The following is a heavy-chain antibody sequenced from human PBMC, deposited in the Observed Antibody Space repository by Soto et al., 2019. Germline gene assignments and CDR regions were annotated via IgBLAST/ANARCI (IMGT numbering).Heavy chain of an antibody. Sequence: SETLSLTCTVSGGSISSGGYYWSWIRQHPGKGLEWIGYIYYSGSTYYNPSLKSRVTISVDTSKNQFSLKLSSVTAADTAVYYCARATYSSRLWFDPWGQGTLVTVSS. J-gene: IGHJ5*02. V-gene: IGHV4-31*03. CDR3: ARATYSSRLWFDP. CDR1: GGSISSGGYY. D-gene: IGHD6-13*01. CDR2: IYYSGST.